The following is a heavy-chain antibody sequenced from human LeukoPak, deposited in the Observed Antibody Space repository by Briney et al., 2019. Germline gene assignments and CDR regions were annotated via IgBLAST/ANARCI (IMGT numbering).Heavy chain of an antibody. D-gene: IGHD1-26*01. CDR2: INPNSGGT. V-gene: IGHV1-2*02. Sequence: ASVKVSCKASGYTFTGYYMHWVRQAPGQGLEWMGWINPNSGGTNYAQKFQGGVTMTRDTPISTAYMELSRLRSDDTAVYYCAREVGGCGFDYWGQGTLVTVSS. CDR1: GYTFTGYY. CDR3: AREVGGCGFDY. J-gene: IGHJ4*02.